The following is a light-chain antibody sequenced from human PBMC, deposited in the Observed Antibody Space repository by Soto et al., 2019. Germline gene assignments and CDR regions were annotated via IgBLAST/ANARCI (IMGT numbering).Light chain of an antibody. Sequence: QSVLTQPPSVSGAPGQRVTISCTGSSSNIGAGYDVHWYQQLPGTAPKLLIYGNSNRPSGVPDRFSGFKSGTSASLAITGLQAEDEADYYCQSYDSSLSVYVVFGGGTKPTVL. CDR1: SSNIGAGYD. CDR3: QSYDSSLSVYVV. J-gene: IGLJ2*01. CDR2: GNS. V-gene: IGLV1-40*01.